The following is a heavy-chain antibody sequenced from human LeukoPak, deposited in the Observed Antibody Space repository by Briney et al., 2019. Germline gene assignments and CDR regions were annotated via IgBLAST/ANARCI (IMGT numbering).Heavy chain of an antibody. J-gene: IGHJ3*02. V-gene: IGHV3-7*01. CDR3: ARAYRSGENDAFDI. D-gene: IGHD2-15*01. CDR2: ISQDVSHK. CDR1: GFTFSSYW. Sequence: PGGSLRLSCAASGFTFSSYWMSWVRQAPGKGLQSVAYISQDVSHKYYVDSVKGRFTISRDNAKNSLHLEMNSLRAEDTALYYCARAYRSGENDAFDIWGQGTMVTVSS.